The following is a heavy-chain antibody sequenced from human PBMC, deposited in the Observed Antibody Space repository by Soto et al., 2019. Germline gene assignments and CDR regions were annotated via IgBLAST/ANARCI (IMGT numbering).Heavy chain of an antibody. CDR2: IYYIGTT. V-gene: IGHV4-31*03. CDR1: GAFVSSGSDSWRYY. D-gene: IGHD1-26*01. CDR3: ARNERAKGWFEL. Sequence: SETLSLTCTVRGAFVSSGSDSWRYYWRWLRQRPGKGLEWIGNIYYIGTTDYNPSLKSRVKISVDTSRNQLSMTLKSVTAADTAVYYCARNERAKGWFELSGQGTRVTVSS. J-gene: IGHJ5*02.